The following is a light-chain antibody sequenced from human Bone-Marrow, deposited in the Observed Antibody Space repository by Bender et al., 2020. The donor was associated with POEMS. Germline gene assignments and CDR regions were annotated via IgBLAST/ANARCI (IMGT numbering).Light chain of an antibody. CDR1: SLRDYY. Sequence: SSELTQDPAVSVALGQTVRITCQGDSLRDYYVSWYQQKPGQAPVLVIYGQNNRPSGIPDRFSGSNSGTSASLAITGLQAEDEADYYCQSYDSSLSGVVFGGGTKLTVL. CDR3: QSYDSSLSGVV. V-gene: IGLV3-19*01. J-gene: IGLJ2*01. CDR2: GQN.